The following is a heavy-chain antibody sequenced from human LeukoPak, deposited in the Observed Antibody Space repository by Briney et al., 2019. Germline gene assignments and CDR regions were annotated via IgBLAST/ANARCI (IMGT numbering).Heavy chain of an antibody. D-gene: IGHD2-2*01. V-gene: IGHV4-34*01. CDR1: GGSFSGYH. CDR2: INHSGST. CDR3: ASAGERYCSSTSCRNAFDI. Sequence: SETLSLTCSVYGGSFSGYHWSWIRQPPGKGLEWIGEINHSGSTNYNPSLKSQVTISVDTSKNQFSLKLSSVTAADTAVYYCASAGERYCSSTSCRNAFDIWGQGTMVTVSS. J-gene: IGHJ3*02.